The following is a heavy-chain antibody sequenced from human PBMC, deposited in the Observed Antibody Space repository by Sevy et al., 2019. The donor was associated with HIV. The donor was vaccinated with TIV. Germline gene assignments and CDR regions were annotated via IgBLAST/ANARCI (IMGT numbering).Heavy chain of an antibody. CDR1: GFIFSTYN. Sequence: GGSLRLSCAASGFIFSTYNMNWVRQAPGKGLEWVSSISSSGTKTYYAESVKGRFTISRDNAKNSLFLQMNSLRAEDTALYYCARDLFWSDYSSRNWFDPWGQGILVTVSS. V-gene: IGHV3-21*01. J-gene: IGHJ5*02. D-gene: IGHD3-3*01. CDR2: ISSSGTKT. CDR3: ARDLFWSDYSSRNWFDP.